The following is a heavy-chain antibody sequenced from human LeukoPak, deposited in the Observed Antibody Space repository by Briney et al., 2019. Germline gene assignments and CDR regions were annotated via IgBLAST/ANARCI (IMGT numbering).Heavy chain of an antibody. CDR2: IKSKTDGGTT. CDR1: GFTFSNAW. CDR3: TTQYSGYDLSAY. D-gene: IGHD5-12*01. J-gene: IGHJ4*02. Sequence: PGGPLRLSCAASGFTFSNAWMSWVRQAPGKGLEWVGRIKSKTDGGTTGYAAPVKGRFTISRDDSKNTLYLQMNSLKTEDTAVYYCTTQYSGYDLSAYWGQGTLVTVSS. V-gene: IGHV3-15*01.